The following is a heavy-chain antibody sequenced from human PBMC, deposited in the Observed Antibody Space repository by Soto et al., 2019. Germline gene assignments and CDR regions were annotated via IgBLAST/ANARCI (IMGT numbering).Heavy chain of an antibody. CDR1: GYSLSDLS. V-gene: IGHV1-24*01. Sequence: ASVKVSCRVSGYSLSDLSIHWVRQAPGKGLEWMGGLDAEDGETIYAQKLQGRGTMTEDTSTDTAYMELSSLTSEDTAMYYCATLPRTIERTPAAIWSFDSWGQGTLVTVSS. D-gene: IGHD2-2*01. J-gene: IGHJ4*02. CDR3: ATLPRTIERTPAAIWSFDS. CDR2: LDAEDGET.